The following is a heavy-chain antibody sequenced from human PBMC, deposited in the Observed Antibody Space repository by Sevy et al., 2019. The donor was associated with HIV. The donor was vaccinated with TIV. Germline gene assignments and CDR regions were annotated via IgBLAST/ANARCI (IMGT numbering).Heavy chain of an antibody. Sequence: GGSLRLSCAASGFTFTSYAMRWVRQAPGKGLEWVSTVVASGGSTYSADSVKGRFAISRDNSKNTLYRQLNSLRAEDTAVYYCAKDYSGATDAFDLWGQGTMVTVSS. J-gene: IGHJ3*01. CDR1: GFTFTSYA. CDR3: AKDYSGATDAFDL. D-gene: IGHD1-26*01. V-gene: IGHV3-23*01. CDR2: VVASGGST.